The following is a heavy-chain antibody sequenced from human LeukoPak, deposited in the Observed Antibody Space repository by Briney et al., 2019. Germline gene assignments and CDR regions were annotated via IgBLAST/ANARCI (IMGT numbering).Heavy chain of an antibody. D-gene: IGHD3-10*01. CDR3: ARRKMVRGVRTFYFDY. CDR1: GGSISSGSYY. Sequence: SQTLSLTCTVSGGSISSGSYYWSWLRQPAGKGLEWIGRIYTSGSTNYNPSLKSRVTISVDTSKNQFSLKLSSVTAADTAVYYCARRKMVRGVRTFYFDYWGQGTLVTVSS. V-gene: IGHV4-61*02. J-gene: IGHJ4*02. CDR2: IYTSGST.